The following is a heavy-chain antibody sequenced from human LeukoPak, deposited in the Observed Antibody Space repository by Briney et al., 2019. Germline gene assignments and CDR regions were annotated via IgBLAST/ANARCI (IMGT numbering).Heavy chain of an antibody. D-gene: IGHD4-17*01. J-gene: IGHJ4*02. Sequence: ASVKVSCKASGYTFTSYDINWVRQATGQGLEWMGWMNPNSGNTGYAQKFQGRVTMTRNTSISTAYMERSSLRSEDTAVYYCARVGDYGDPFDYWGQGTLVTVSS. CDR2: MNPNSGNT. CDR3: ARVGDYGDPFDY. V-gene: IGHV1-8*01. CDR1: GYTFTSYD.